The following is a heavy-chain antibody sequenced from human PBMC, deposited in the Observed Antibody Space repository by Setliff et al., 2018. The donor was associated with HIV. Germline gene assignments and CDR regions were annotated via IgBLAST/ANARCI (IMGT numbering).Heavy chain of an antibody. Sequence: SETLSLTCTVSGGSISSGSFYWSWMRQPAGKRLEWIGRIYTSGSTNYNPSLKSRLTISVDTSKNQFSPKLSSVTAADTAVYYCATYADRESNRFDPWGQGILVTVSS. CDR2: IYTSGST. CDR1: GGSISSGSFY. CDR3: ATYADRESNRFDP. D-gene: IGHD3-10*01. V-gene: IGHV4-61*02. J-gene: IGHJ5*02.